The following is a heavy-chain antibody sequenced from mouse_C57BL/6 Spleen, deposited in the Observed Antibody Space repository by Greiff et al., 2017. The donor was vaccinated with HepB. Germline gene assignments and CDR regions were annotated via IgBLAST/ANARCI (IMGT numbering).Heavy chain of an antibody. CDR3: ARPISPSTTVVAKAY. CDR1: GYTFTSYW. V-gene: IGHV1-64*01. J-gene: IGHJ3*01. CDR2: IHPNSGST. D-gene: IGHD1-1*01. Sequence: VQLQQPGAELVKPGASVKLSCKASGYTFTSYWMHWVKQRPGQGLEWIGMIHPNSGSTNYNEKFKSKATLTVDKSSSTAYMQLSSLTSEDSAVYYCARPISPSTTVVAKAYWGQGTLVTVSA.